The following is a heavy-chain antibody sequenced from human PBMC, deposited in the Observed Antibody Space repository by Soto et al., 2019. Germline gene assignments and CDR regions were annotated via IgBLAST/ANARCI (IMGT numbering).Heavy chain of an antibody. Sequence: GGSLRLSCAASGFTFSSYSMNWVRQAPGKGLEWVSSISSSSSYIYYADSVKGRFTISRDNAKNSLYLQMNSLRAEDTAVYYCAREGRGYSGYDYYYYYYGMDVWGQGTTVTVSS. CDR1: GFTFSSYS. CDR3: AREGRGYSGYDYYYYYYGMDV. V-gene: IGHV3-21*01. J-gene: IGHJ6*02. D-gene: IGHD5-12*01. CDR2: ISSSSSYI.